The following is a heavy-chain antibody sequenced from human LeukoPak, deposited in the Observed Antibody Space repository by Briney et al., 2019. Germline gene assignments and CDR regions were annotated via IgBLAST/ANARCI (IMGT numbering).Heavy chain of an antibody. J-gene: IGHJ4*02. Sequence: PSETLSLTCTVSGGSISSGSYYWSWIRQPAGKGLEWIGRIYTSGSTNYNPSLKSRVTISVDTSKNQFSLKLSSVTAADTAVYYCARQWGDDILTGYYTFDYWGQGTLVTVSS. CDR1: GGSISSGSYY. D-gene: IGHD3-9*01. CDR3: ARQWGDDILTGYYTFDY. CDR2: IYTSGST. V-gene: IGHV4-61*02.